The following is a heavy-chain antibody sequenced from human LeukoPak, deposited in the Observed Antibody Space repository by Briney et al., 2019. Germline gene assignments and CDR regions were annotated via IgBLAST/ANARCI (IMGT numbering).Heavy chain of an antibody. D-gene: IGHD3-10*01. V-gene: IGHV1-69*01. CDR2: IIPIFGTA. CDR1: GGTFSSYA. J-gene: IGHJ6*02. Sequence: SVKVSCKASGGTFSSYAISWVRQAPGQGLEWMGGIIPIFGTANYAQKFQGRVTITADESTSTAYMERSSLRSEDTAVYYCARGVGYYGSGSSTDHGMDVWGQGTTVTVSS. CDR3: ARGVGYYGSGSSTDHGMDV.